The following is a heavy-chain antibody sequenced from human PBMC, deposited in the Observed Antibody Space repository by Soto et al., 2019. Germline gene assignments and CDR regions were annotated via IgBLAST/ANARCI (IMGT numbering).Heavy chain of an antibody. J-gene: IGHJ3*02. CDR3: ARAHDRGYSYAPRARILYAFDI. CDR2: INHSGST. CDR1: GGSFSGYY. D-gene: IGHD5-18*01. Sequence: SETLSLTCAVYGGSFSGYYWSWIRQPPGKGLEWIGEINHSGSTNYNPSLKSRVTISVDTSKNQFSLKLSSVTAADTAVYYCARAHDRGYSYAPRARILYAFDIWGQGTMVTVSS. V-gene: IGHV4-34*01.